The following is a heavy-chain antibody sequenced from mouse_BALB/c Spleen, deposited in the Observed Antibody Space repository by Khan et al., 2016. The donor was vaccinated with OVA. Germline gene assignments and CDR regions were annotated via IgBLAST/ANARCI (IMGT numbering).Heavy chain of an antibody. J-gene: IGHJ3*01. CDR2: INPSNGRT. V-gene: IGHV1S81*02. Sequence: QVQLQQPGAELVKPGASMKLSCKASGYTFTTYWMHWVKQRPGQDLEWIGEINPSNGRTNYNEKFKRKATLIVDKSSSTAYMQLSSLTSEDSAVYYCARPTMITTEFAYWGQGTLVTVSA. D-gene: IGHD2-4*01. CDR3: ARPTMITTEFAY. CDR1: GYTFTTYW.